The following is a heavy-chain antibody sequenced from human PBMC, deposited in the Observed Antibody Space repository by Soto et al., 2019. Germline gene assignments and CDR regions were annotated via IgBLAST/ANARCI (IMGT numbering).Heavy chain of an antibody. CDR1: GFTFSSYA. CDR2: ISGSGGST. J-gene: IGHJ3*02. Sequence: GGSLRLSCAASGFTFSSYAMSWVRQAPGKGLEWVSAISGSGGSTYYADSVKGRCTISRDNSKNTLYLPMNSLRAEDTAVYYCAILQILNEPPDAFDIWGQGTMVTVSS. CDR3: AILQILNEPPDAFDI. D-gene: IGHD4-4*01. V-gene: IGHV3-23*01.